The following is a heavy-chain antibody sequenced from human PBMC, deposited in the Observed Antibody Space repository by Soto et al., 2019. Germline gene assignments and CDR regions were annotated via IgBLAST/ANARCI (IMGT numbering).Heavy chain of an antibody. D-gene: IGHD2-2*01. V-gene: IGHV1-69*13. CDR1: GGTFSSYA. CDR2: IFPIFGTA. Sequence: GASVKVSCKASGGTFSSYAISWVRQAPGQGLEWMGGIFPIFGTANYAQKFQGRVTITADESTSTAYMELSSLRSEDTAVYYCARDRPGGTSHNAFDIWGQGTMVTVSS. CDR3: ARDRPGGTSHNAFDI. J-gene: IGHJ3*02.